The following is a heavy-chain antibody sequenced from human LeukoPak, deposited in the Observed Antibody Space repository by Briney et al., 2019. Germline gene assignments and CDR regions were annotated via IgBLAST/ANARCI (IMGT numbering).Heavy chain of an antibody. CDR2: ISGSGGST. Sequence: PGGSLRLSCAASGFTFSSYGMHWVRQAPGKGLEWVSSISGSGGSTYYADSVKGRLTISRDNSKNTLSLQMNSLRAEDTAVYYCAKDHQWLVPRSFDYWGQGTLVTVSS. CDR1: GFTFSSYG. D-gene: IGHD6-19*01. J-gene: IGHJ4*02. V-gene: IGHV3-23*01. CDR3: AKDHQWLVPRSFDY.